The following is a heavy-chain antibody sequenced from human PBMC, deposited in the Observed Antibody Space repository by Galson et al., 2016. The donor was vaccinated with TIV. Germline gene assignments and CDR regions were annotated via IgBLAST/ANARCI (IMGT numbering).Heavy chain of an antibody. D-gene: IGHD5-12*01. CDR2: LNPSGVTT. J-gene: IGHJ4*02. CDR1: GYIFTTYY. Sequence: SVKVSCKASGYIFTTYYIHWVRQAPGQGLEGMGMLNPSGVTTTYAEKFQDRVTMSMDTSTSTFYMELSSLTSEDTAIYYCSREKYSGFGFWGQGTLVTVSS. CDR3: SREKYSGFGF. V-gene: IGHV1-46*01.